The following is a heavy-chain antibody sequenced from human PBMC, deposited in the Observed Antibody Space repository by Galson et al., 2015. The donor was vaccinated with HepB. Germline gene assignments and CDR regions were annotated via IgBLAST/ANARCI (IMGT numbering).Heavy chain of an antibody. CDR1: GFTFSSYG. D-gene: IGHD5-18*01. J-gene: IGHJ4*02. CDR3: ARQQHRIQLWSGRSFDY. CDR2: IWYDGSEK. V-gene: IGHV3-33*01. Sequence: SLRLSCAASGFTFSSYGMHWVRQAPGKGLEWVAFIWYDGSEKYFVDSVKGRFAISRDNSKNTLYLQMNSLRAEDTAVYYCARQQHRIQLWSGRSFDYWGQGTMVTVSS.